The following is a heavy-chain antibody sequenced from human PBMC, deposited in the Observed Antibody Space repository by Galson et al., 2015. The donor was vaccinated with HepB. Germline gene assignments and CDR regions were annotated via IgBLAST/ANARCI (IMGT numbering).Heavy chain of an antibody. CDR3: AKDIFRVVVIGSLDY. D-gene: IGHD2-21*01. J-gene: IGHJ4*02. Sequence: SLRLSCAASGFTFDDYAMHWVRQAPGKGLEWVSGINRNSGSIGYADTVKGRFTISRDNAKNSLYLRMDSLRPEDTAFYYCAKDIFRVVVIGSLDYWGQGTLVTVSS. CDR1: GFTFDDYA. CDR2: INRNSGSI. V-gene: IGHV3-9*01.